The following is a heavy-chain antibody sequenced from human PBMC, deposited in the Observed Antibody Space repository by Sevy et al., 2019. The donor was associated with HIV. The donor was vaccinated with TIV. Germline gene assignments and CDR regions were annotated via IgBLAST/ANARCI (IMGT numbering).Heavy chain of an antibody. CDR3: AGVVGLYCSGVSCYSRAFDI. Sequence: ASVKVSCKASGYTFTSHDINWVRQATGQGLEWMGWMNPKRGNTGCAQKFQGRVTMTRNSSISTAYMELRDLGSEDTAVYYCAGVVGLYCSGVSCYSRAFDIWGQGAMVTVSS. J-gene: IGHJ3*02. CDR1: GYTFTSHD. D-gene: IGHD2-15*01. CDR2: MNPKRGNT. V-gene: IGHV1-8*01.